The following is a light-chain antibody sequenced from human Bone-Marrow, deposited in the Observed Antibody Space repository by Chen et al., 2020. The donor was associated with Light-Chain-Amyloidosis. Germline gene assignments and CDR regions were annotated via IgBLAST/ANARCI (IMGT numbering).Light chain of an antibody. CDR2: RDT. CDR3: QAWDRSTVV. Sequence: SYELTQPPSVSVSPGQRATIPCSGEALADKYVFWYQQRPGQSPFLVIYRDTKRPSDIPDRFSASNFGNVATLTISGTQSIDEADYYCQAWDRSTVVVGGGTKLTVL. CDR1: ALADKY. V-gene: IGLV3-1*01. J-gene: IGLJ2*01.